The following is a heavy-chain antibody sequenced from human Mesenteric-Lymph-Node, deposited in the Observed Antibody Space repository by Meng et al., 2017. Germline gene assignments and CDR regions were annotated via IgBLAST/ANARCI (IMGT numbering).Heavy chain of an antibody. CDR2: ISYDGNKK. J-gene: IGHJ4*02. CDR1: GFTFSSYG. D-gene: IGHD2-15*01. Sequence: QVQLVESGGGGVQPGRSRSVSCAASGFTFSSYGMHWVRQAPGKGLEWVALISYDGNKKYYGDSVKGRFTISRDISKNTLYLQMNSLRPEDTAVYFCAKSLEAAATGFDYWGQGTLVTVSS. CDR3: AKSLEAAATGFDY. V-gene: IGHV3-30*18.